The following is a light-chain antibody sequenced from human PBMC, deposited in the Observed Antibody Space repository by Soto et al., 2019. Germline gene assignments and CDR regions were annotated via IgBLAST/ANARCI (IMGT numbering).Light chain of an antibody. CDR1: QSISNNY. CDR2: GVS. J-gene: IGKJ1*01. CDR3: QQSTA. Sequence: EIVLTQSPGTLSLSPGERATLSCRASQSISNNYLAWYQQRPGQAPRLLIYGVSSRATGIADRFSGSGSGTAFTLTISRLETEDFAMYYGQQSTAFGQGTRVEI. V-gene: IGKV3-20*01.